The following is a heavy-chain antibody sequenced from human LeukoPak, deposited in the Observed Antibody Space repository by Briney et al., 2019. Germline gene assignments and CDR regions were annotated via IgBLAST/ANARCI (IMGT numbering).Heavy chain of an antibody. J-gene: IGHJ4*02. CDR1: GDSVSRNTAG. CDR3: AGPMGPAAIFGFDY. V-gene: IGHV6-1*01. Sequence: HSQTLSLTCAISGDSVSRNTAGWNWIRQSPSRGLEWLGRTYYRSKWYSDFAPSVRNRITINPDTSKNQFSLQLNSVTPEDTAVYYCAGPMGPAAIFGFDYWGQGTLVTVSS. D-gene: IGHD2-2*01. CDR2: TYYRSKWYS.